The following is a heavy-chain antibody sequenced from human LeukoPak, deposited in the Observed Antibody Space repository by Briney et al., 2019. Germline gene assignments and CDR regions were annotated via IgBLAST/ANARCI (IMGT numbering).Heavy chain of an antibody. D-gene: IGHD3-10*01. V-gene: IGHV1-24*01. J-gene: IGHJ4*02. Sequence: EASVKVSCKASGYTLNELSIHWVRQAPGKGLEWMGGFDPEDGETIYAQKFQGRVTMTEDTSTDTAYMELSSLRSEDTAVYYCARDLYYYGSGSYYLIWGQGTLVTVSS. CDR2: FDPEDGET. CDR1: GYTLNELS. CDR3: ARDLYYYGSGSYYLI.